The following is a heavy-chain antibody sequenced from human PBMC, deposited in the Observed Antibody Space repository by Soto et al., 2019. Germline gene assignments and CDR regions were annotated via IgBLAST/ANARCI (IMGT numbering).Heavy chain of an antibody. J-gene: IGHJ4*02. CDR3: AKDVTIFGQTGFDY. CDR1: GFTFSSYG. CDR2: ISYDGSNK. Sequence: PGGSLRLSCAASGFTFSSYGMHWVRQAPGKGLEWVAVISYDGSNKYYADSVKGRFTISRDNSKNTLYLQMNSLRAEDTAVYYCAKDVTIFGQTGFDYWGQGTLVTVSS. V-gene: IGHV3-30*18. D-gene: IGHD3-3*01.